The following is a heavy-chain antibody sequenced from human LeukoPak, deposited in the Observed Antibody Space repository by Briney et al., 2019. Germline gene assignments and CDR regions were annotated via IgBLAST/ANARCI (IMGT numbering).Heavy chain of an antibody. Sequence: GGSLRLSCAASGFTFSSYAMSWVRQAPGKGLEWVSAISGSGGSTYYADSVKGRFTISRDNSKNTLYLQMNSLRAEDTAVYYCAKDLTSIQLWLEGINYYYGMDVWGQGTTVTVSS. CDR2: ISGSGGST. D-gene: IGHD5-18*01. CDR3: AKDLTSIQLWLEGINYYYGMDV. J-gene: IGHJ6*02. CDR1: GFTFSSYA. V-gene: IGHV3-23*01.